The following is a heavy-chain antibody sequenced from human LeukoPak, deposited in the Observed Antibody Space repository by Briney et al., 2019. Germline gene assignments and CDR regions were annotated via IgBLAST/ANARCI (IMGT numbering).Heavy chain of an antibody. D-gene: IGHD6-13*01. CDR1: GGSFSGYY. Sequence: SETPSLTCAVYGGSFSGYYWSWIRQPPGKGLEWIGEINHSGSTNYNPSLKSRVTISVDTSKNQFSLKLSSVTAADTAVYYCARGWSSRYAFDIWSQGTMVTVSS. CDR2: INHSGST. CDR3: ARGWSSRYAFDI. J-gene: IGHJ3*02. V-gene: IGHV4-34*01.